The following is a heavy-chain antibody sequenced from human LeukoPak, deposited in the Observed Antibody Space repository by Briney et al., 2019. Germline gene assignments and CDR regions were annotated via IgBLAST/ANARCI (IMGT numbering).Heavy chain of an antibody. CDR3: ARHRDAFFDY. Sequence: SETLSLTCTVSGGSISSSSYYWGWIRQPPGKGLEWIGSIFYSGSTYYNPSLKSRVTISVDTSKNQFSLKLSSVTAADKAVYYCARHRDAFFDYWGQGTLVTVSS. CDR2: IFYSGST. CDR1: GGSISSSSYY. V-gene: IGHV4-39*01. J-gene: IGHJ4*02.